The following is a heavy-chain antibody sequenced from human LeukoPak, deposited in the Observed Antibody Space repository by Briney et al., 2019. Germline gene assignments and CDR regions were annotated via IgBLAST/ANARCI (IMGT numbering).Heavy chain of an antibody. V-gene: IGHV3-30*03. Sequence: GGSLRLSCAASGFTFSSYGMHWARQAPGKGLEWVAVISYDGSNKYYADSVKGRFTISRDNSKNTLYLQMNSLRAEDTAVYYCATSWIQLWLEFVYWGQGTLVTVSS. CDR1: GFTFSSYG. J-gene: IGHJ4*02. CDR3: ATSWIQLWLEFVY. CDR2: ISYDGSNK. D-gene: IGHD5-18*01.